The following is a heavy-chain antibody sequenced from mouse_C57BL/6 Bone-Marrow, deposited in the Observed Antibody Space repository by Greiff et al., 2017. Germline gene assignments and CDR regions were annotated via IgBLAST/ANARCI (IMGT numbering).Heavy chain of an antibody. Sequence: EVQLQQSGTVLARPGASVKMSCKTSGYTFTSYWMHWVKQRPGQGLEWIGAIYPGNSDTSYNQKFKGKAKLTAVTSASTSYMELSSLTNEDSAFYYCTRRRLVYYYGSSVFYFDYWGQGTTLTVSS. CDR3: TRRRLVYYYGSSVFYFDY. D-gene: IGHD1-1*01. CDR1: GYTFTSYW. CDR2: IYPGNSDT. J-gene: IGHJ2*01. V-gene: IGHV1-5*01.